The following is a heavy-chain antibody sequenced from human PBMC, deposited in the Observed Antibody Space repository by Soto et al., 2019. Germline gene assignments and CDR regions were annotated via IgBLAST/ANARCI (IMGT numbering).Heavy chain of an antibody. D-gene: IGHD3-22*01. Sequence: SETLSLTCTVSGGSVSSGSYYWSWIRQPPGKGLEWIGYIYYSGSNNYNPSLKSRVTISVDTSKNQFSLKLSSVTAADTAVYYCAGLYYYDSSGYRTHYWGQGTLVTVSS. J-gene: IGHJ4*02. CDR1: GGSVSSGSYY. CDR2: IYYSGSN. CDR3: AGLYYYDSSGYRTHY. V-gene: IGHV4-61*01.